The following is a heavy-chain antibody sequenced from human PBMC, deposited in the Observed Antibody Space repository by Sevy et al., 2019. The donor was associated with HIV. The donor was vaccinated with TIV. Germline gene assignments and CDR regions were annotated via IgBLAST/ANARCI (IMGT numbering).Heavy chain of an antibody. CDR1: GASITSTDYY. CDR2: ISHGART. V-gene: IGHV4-39*01. CDR3: VGPKLTYSSGWHYFDY. D-gene: IGHD6-19*01. J-gene: IGHJ4*02. Sequence: SETLSLTCSVSGASITSTDYYWGWIRQSPGKGLEWIVSISHGARTFYNPSLKSRVTISADTSKNQFSLKLSSVTAADTSIYYCVGPKLTYSSGWHYFDYWGQGTVVTVSS.